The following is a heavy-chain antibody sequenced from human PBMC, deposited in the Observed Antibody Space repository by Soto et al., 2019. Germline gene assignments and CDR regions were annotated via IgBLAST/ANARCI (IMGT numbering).Heavy chain of an antibody. D-gene: IGHD2-15*01. V-gene: IGHV4-34*01. CDR2: INHSGST. CDR1: GGSFSGYY. Sequence: QVQLQQWGAGLLKPSETLSLTCAVYGGSFSGYYWSWIRQPPGKGLEWIGEINHSGSTNYNPSLKSRVTISVDTSKNQFSLKLSSVTAADTAVYYCARGPLYCSGGSCYSSSSSYWGQGTLVTVSS. CDR3: ARGPLYCSGGSCYSSSSSY. J-gene: IGHJ4*02.